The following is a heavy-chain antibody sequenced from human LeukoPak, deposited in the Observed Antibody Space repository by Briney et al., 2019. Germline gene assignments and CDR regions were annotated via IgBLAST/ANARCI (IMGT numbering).Heavy chain of an antibody. CDR3: AKDKRFGVLSPDFDY. CDR2: ISWNSGSI. D-gene: IGHD3-10*01. J-gene: IGHJ4*02. V-gene: IGHV3-9*01. CDR1: GFTFDDYA. Sequence: PGGSLXLSCAASGFTFDDYAMHWVRQAPGKGLEWVSGISWNSGSIGYADSVKGRFTISRDNAKNSLYLQTNSLRAEDTALYYCAKDKRFGVLSPDFDYWGQGTLVTVSS.